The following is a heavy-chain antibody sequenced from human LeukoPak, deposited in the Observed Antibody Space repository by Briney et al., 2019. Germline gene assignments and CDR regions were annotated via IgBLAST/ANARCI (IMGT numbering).Heavy chain of an antibody. CDR2: VNHSGST. J-gene: IGHJ5*01. Sequence: SETLSLTCAVYGGSFSDYYWSWLRQPPGKGLEWIGEVNHSGSTNYNPSLKSRVTISVDTSKNQFSLKLSSVTAADTAVYFCARGLRRRSMIVVPRRALWFDPWGQGTLVTVSS. V-gene: IGHV4-34*01. CDR3: ARGLRRRSMIVVPRRALWFDP. CDR1: GGSFSDYY. D-gene: IGHD3-22*01.